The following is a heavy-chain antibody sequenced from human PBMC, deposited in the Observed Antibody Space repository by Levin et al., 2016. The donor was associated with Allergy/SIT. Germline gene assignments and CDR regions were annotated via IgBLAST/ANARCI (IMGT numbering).Heavy chain of an antibody. V-gene: IGHV3-23*01. J-gene: IGHJ5*02. Sequence: VRQAPGKGLEWVSAISGSGGSTYYADSVKGRFTISRDNAKNSLYLQMNSLRAEDTAVYYCAALFDNWNYSGFDPWGQGTLVTVSS. D-gene: IGHD1-7*01. CDR2: ISGSGGST. CDR3: AALFDNWNYSGFDP.